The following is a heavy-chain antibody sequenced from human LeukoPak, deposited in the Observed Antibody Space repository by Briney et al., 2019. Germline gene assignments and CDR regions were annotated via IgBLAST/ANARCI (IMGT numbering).Heavy chain of an antibody. Sequence: ASVKVSCKASGYTFTSYGISWVRQAPGQGLEWMGWISAYNGNTNYAQELQGRVTMTTDTSTSTAYMELRSLRSDDTAVYYCARVSGIAALNELYYFDYWGQGTLVTVSS. J-gene: IGHJ4*02. V-gene: IGHV1-18*01. CDR2: ISAYNGNT. D-gene: IGHD6-13*01. CDR1: GYTFTSYG. CDR3: ARVSGIAALNELYYFDY.